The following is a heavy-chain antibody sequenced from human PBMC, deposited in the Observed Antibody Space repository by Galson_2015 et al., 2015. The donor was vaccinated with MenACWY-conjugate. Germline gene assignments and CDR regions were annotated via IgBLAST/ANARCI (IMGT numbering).Heavy chain of an antibody. CDR1: GDSFNIYS. CDR2: IIPVFHTT. V-gene: IGHV1-69*13. J-gene: IGHJ4*02. Sequence: SVKVSCKASGDSFNIYSFNWIRQAPGQGPEWLGGIIPVFHTTDYAQRFQGRLTSTADESTSTVYMELSSLRSDDTAIYYCARPGGDYEQRTFFDYWGQGTLVTVSS. D-gene: IGHD4-17*01. CDR3: ARPGGDYEQRTFFDY.